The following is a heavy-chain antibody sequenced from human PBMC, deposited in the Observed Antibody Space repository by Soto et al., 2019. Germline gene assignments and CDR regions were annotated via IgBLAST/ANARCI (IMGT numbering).Heavy chain of an antibody. Sequence: EVQLLESGGGLVQPGGSLRLSCAASGFTFSSYAMSWVRQAPGKGLEWVSAISGSGGGTYYADSVKGRFTISRDNSKNTLYLQMNSLRAEDTAVYYCAKVGDVVVPAATHRPDYYGMDVWGQGTTVTVSS. J-gene: IGHJ6*02. D-gene: IGHD2-2*01. CDR1: GFTFSSYA. V-gene: IGHV3-23*01. CDR2: ISGSGGGT. CDR3: AKVGDVVVPAATHRPDYYGMDV.